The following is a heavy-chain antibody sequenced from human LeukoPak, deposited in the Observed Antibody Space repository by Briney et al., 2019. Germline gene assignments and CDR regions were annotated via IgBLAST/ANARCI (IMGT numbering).Heavy chain of an antibody. Sequence: GGSLRLSCAASGFTFSDYYMSWIRQAPGKGLEWVANINQDGGEKFYVDSVKGRFTISRDNAKNSLYLQMNSLRAEDTAMYYCARDIVVVPATFDYWGQGTLVSVSS. CDR1: GFTFSDYY. CDR2: INQDGGEK. CDR3: ARDIVVVPATFDY. J-gene: IGHJ4*02. D-gene: IGHD2-2*01. V-gene: IGHV3-7*01.